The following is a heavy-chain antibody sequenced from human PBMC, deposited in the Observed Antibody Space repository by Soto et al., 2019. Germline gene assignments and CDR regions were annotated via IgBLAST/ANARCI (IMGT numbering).Heavy chain of an antibody. Sequence: SETLSLTCTVSGGSVSSGSYYWSWIRQPPGKGLEWIGYIYYSGSTNYNPSLKSRVTISVDTSKNQFSLKLSSVTAADTAVYYCVLFYYYDMDVWGQGTTVTVSS. V-gene: IGHV4-61*01. CDR3: VLFYYYDMDV. D-gene: IGHD2-15*01. J-gene: IGHJ6*02. CDR2: IYYSGST. CDR1: GGSVSSGSYY.